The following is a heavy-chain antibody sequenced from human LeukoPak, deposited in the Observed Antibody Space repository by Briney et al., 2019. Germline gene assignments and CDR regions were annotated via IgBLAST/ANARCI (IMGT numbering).Heavy chain of an antibody. Sequence: GESLKISCQVSGYTFTSYWIGWVRQMPGKGLEWMGIIYPGDSDTRYSPSFQGQVTISADKSISTAYLQWSSLKASDTAMYYCATLLGQYSSSWYYWGQGTLVTVSS. CDR3: ATLLGQYSSSWYY. D-gene: IGHD6-13*01. CDR2: IYPGDSDT. V-gene: IGHV5-51*01. CDR1: GYTFTSYW. J-gene: IGHJ4*02.